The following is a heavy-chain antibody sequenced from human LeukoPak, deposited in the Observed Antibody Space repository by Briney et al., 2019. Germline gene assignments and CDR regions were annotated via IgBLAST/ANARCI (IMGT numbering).Heavy chain of an antibody. J-gene: IGHJ4*02. V-gene: IGHV3-74*01. CDR3: ARRTTGDDY. CDR1: GFSFTDHW. Sequence: PPGGSLRLSCAVSGFSFTDHWLHWVRQAPGKGLVWVSRVNGDGRSTIYADSVKDRFTISRDNARNTVYLQMNSLRVDDTAVYYCARRTTGDDYWGQGTLVTVSS. CDR2: VNGDGRST. D-gene: IGHD4-17*01.